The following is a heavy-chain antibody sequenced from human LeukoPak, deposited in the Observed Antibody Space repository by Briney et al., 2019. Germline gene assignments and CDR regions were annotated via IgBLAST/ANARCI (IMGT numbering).Heavy chain of an antibody. CDR1: GGSISSGGYY. CDR3: ARGGYYYYYGMDV. Sequence: SETLSLTCTVSGGSISSGGYYWGWIRQHPGKGLECIGFIYDSGSTYYNPSLKSRVTISIDTSKNQFSLKLSSVTAADTAVYYCARGGYYYYYGMDVWGQGTTVTVSS. J-gene: IGHJ6*02. CDR2: IYDSGST. V-gene: IGHV4-31*03.